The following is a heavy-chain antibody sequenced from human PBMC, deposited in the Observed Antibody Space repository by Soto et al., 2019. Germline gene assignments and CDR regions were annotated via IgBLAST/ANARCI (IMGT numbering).Heavy chain of an antibody. CDR1: GGSISSYY. V-gene: IGHV4-4*07. J-gene: IGHJ6*02. Sequence: SETLSLTCTVSGGSISSYYWSWIRQPAGKGLEWIGRIYTSGSTNYNPSLKSRVTMSVDTSKNQFSLKLSSVTAADTAVYYCAREWGYSSSWSLYYYGMDVWGQGTTVTVSS. D-gene: IGHD6-13*01. CDR3: AREWGYSSSWSLYYYGMDV. CDR2: IYTSGST.